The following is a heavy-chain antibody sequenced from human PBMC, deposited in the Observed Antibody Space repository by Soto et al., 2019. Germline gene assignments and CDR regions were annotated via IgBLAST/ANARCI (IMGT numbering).Heavy chain of an antibody. D-gene: IGHD5-12*01. CDR3: ARDRDSGYDYLNWFEP. V-gene: IGHV1-69*04. Sequence: GASVKVSRQASGGTLRRHAISWVRPAPGQGLEWMGRIIPILGIANYAQKFQGRVTITADKSTSTAYMELSSLRSEDTAVYYCARDRDSGYDYLNWFEPWGQGTLVTVSS. CDR1: GGTLRRHA. J-gene: IGHJ5*02. CDR2: IIPILGIA.